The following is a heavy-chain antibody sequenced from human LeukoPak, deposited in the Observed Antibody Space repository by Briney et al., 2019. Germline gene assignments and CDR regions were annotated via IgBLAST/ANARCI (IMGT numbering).Heavy chain of an antibody. J-gene: IGHJ5*02. D-gene: IGHD3-3*01. CDR2: IIPIFGTA. Sequence: ASVKVSCKASGGTFSSYAISWVRQAPGKGLEWMGRIIPIFGTANYAQKFQGRVTITTDESTSTAYMELSSLRSEDTAVYYCARSNLRFLNWFDPWGQGTPVTVSS. CDR3: ARSNLRFLNWFDP. V-gene: IGHV1-69*05. CDR1: GGTFSSYA.